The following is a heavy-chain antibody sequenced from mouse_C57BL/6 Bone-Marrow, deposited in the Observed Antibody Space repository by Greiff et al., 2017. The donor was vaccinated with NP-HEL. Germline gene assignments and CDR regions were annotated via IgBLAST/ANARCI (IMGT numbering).Heavy chain of an antibody. J-gene: IGHJ2*01. CDR3: TATYDYDNYFDY. CDR2: IDPENGDT. V-gene: IGHV14-4*01. Sequence: VQLQQSGAELVRPGASVKLSCTASGFNIKDDYMHWVKQRPEQGLEWIGWIDPENGDTEYASKFQGKATITAATSSNTAYLQLSSLTSEDTAVYYCTATYDYDNYFDYWGQGTTLTVSS. D-gene: IGHD2-4*01. CDR1: GFNIKDDY.